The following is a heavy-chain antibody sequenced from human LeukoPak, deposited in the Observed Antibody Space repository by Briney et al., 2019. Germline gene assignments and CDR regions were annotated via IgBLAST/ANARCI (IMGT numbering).Heavy chain of an antibody. CDR1: GXTFSSYG. J-gene: IGHJ6*02. CDR3: ASMVDTAMVNYYYYGMDV. CDR2: IWYDGSNK. D-gene: IGHD5-18*01. Sequence: GGSLRLSCAASGXTFSSYGMHWVRQAPGKGLKWVAVIWYDGSNKYYADSVKGRFTISRDNSKNTLYLQMNSLRAEDTAVYYCASMVDTAMVNYYYYGMDVWGQGTTVTVSS. V-gene: IGHV3-33*01.